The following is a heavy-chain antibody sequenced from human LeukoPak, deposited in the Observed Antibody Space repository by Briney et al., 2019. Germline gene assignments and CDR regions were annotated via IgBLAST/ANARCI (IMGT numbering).Heavy chain of an antibody. CDR1: GFTFNHYG. CDR2: IWSDGTNK. J-gene: IGHJ4*02. V-gene: IGHV3-33*01. CDR3: ARDAQRGFDYSNSLQY. Sequence: GGSLRVSCAAAGFTFNHYGMHWVRQAPGKGLEWVSVIWSDGTNKYYAASVKGRFTISRDDFDKTVYLQMSSLRPDDTGVYYCARDAQRGFDYSNSLQYWGQGTPITVST. D-gene: IGHD4-11*01.